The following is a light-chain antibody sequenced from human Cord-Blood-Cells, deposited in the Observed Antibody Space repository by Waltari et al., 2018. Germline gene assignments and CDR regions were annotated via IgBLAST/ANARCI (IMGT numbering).Light chain of an antibody. V-gene: IGLV2-23*01. CDR2: EGS. J-gene: IGLJ2*01. Sequence: QSALTQPASVSGSPGQLITISCTGPSSDVGSYNLVSWYQQHPGKAPKLMIYEGSKRPSGVSNRFAGSKYGNTASLTISGLQAEDEADYYCCSYAGSSTVVFGGGTKLTVL. CDR3: CSYAGSSTVV. CDR1: SSDVGSYNL.